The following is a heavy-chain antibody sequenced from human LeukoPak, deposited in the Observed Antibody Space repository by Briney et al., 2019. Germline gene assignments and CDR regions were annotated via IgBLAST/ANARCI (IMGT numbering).Heavy chain of an antibody. CDR1: GFTFSSYW. J-gene: IGHJ4*02. Sequence: TGGSLRLSCAASGFTFSSYWMHWVRQAPGKGLVWVSRINSDGSSPSYADSVKGRFTIPRDNAKNTLYLRMNSLRAEDTAVYYCVREVKVTKEIDYGGQGTQVTVPS. D-gene: IGHD4-17*01. CDR2: INSDGSSP. V-gene: IGHV3-74*01. CDR3: VREVKVTKEIDY.